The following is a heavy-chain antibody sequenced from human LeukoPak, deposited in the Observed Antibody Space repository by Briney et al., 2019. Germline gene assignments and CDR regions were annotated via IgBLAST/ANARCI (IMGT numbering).Heavy chain of an antibody. CDR3: ARDRGVTVPGRRLDY. V-gene: IGHV4-4*07. CDR1: GASISTYY. CDR2: ISASGST. J-gene: IGHJ4*02. Sequence: SDTLSLTCTVSGASISTYYWSWIRQPAGKGLEWIGRISASGSTNYNPPLKSRVTISVDNSNNQFSLRLSSATAADTAVYYCARDRGVTVPGRRLDYWGQGTLVTVSS. D-gene: IGHD6-19*01.